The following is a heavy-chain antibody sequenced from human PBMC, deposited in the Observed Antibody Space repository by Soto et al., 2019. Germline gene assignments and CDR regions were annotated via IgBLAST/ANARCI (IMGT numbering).Heavy chain of an antibody. CDR2: IMPVFHTT. V-gene: IGHV1-69*01. CDR1: GGTFNNFA. D-gene: IGHD6-25*01. CDR3: ATATISPVSATLYHYGMDV. J-gene: IGHJ6*02. Sequence: QVQLVQSGAEVKKPGSSVKVSCQASGGTFNNFAFTWVRQAPGQGLEWLGGIMPVFHTTYIAQTFQDRITIIPDDFTNTVYMEMTSLRFDDTAVYYCATATISPVSATLYHYGMDVWGRGTTVTVSS.